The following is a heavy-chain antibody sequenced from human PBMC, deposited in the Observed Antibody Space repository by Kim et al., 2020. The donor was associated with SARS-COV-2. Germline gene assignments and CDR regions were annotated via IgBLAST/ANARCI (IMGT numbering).Heavy chain of an antibody. CDR1: GYTFTSQG. Sequence: ASVKVSCKASGYTFTSQGINWVRQAPGQGPEWMGWISPLNGKTKFAQKFQGRVAMTSETSTTTAEMELRSLTSDDTAVYYCARDGGITLGIVVWGQG. CDR3: ARDGGITLGIVV. V-gene: IGHV1-18*01. J-gene: IGHJ6*01. D-gene: IGHD3-16*01. CDR2: ISPLNGKT.